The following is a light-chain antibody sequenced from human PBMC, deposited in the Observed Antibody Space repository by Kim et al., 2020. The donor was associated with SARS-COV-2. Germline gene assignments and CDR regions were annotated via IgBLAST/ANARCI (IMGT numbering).Light chain of an antibody. CDR1: SSGVGGYNY. J-gene: IGLJ1*01. CDR3: SSYTYSSTLYV. Sequence: QSITISCTGTSSGVGGYNYVSWYQQHPGKAPKLMIYDVSDRPSGVSNRFSGSKSGNTASLTISGLQAEDEADYYCSSYTYSSTLYVFGTGTKVTVL. CDR2: DVS. V-gene: IGLV2-14*03.